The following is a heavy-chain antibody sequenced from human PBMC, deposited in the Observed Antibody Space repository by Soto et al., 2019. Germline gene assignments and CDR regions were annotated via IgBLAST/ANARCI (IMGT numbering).Heavy chain of an antibody. D-gene: IGHD2-15*01. CDR1: GYTFTSYY. CDR2: INPSSGST. J-gene: IGHJ6*02. V-gene: IGHV1-46*01. CDR3: AREGYCSGGSCYDYYNCGMDV. Sequence: ASVKVSCKASGYTFTSYYVHWVRQAPGQGLEWMGIINPSSGSTNYAQKFQGRVTMTRDTSISTAYMELSRLRSDDTAVYYCAREGYCSGGSCYDYYNCGMDVWGQGTTVTVSS.